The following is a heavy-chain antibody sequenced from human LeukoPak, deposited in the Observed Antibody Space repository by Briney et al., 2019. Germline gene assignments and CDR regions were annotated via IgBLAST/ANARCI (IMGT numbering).Heavy chain of an antibody. J-gene: IGHJ4*02. D-gene: IGHD4-17*01. Sequence: PGGSLRLSCAASGFTFSSHGMSWVRQAPGKGVEGVSGISGSGGGTFYADCVRGRFTISRDNSKNTVYLQMNSLRAEDTAVYYCAKSATTVTSNFDYWGQGTLVTVSS. V-gene: IGHV3-23*01. CDR3: AKSATTVTSNFDY. CDR2: ISGSGGGT. CDR1: GFTFSSHG.